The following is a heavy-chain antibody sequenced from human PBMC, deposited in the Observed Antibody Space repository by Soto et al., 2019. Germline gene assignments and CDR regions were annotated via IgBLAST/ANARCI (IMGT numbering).Heavy chain of an antibody. CDR2: ISSSSTFR. D-gene: IGHD3-3*01. V-gene: IGHV3-21*01. CDR1: GFTFSSYA. Sequence: PGGSLRLSCAASGFTFSSYAMNWVRQAPGKGLEWVSSISSSSTFRYYADSLEGRFTISRDNAKNSLYLQMNSLRAEDTAVYYCARPYDVLSGYIPAYWGQGTLVTVSS. CDR3: ARPYDVLSGYIPAY. J-gene: IGHJ4*02.